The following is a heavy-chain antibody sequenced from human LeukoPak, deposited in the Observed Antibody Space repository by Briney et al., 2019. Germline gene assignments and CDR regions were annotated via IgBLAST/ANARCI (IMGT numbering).Heavy chain of an antibody. CDR1: GSSITSSYQ. Sequence: SSETLSLTCVVSGSSITSSYQWGWIRPPPGKGLEWIGTVRLNGNNYYNPSLKGRVTISVDTSKNHFSLRLNSMTAADTATYFCARVGDCSGGTCHSVYYWGRGILVIVSS. V-gene: IGHV4-38-2*01. J-gene: IGHJ4*02. D-gene: IGHD2-15*01. CDR2: VRLNGNN. CDR3: ARVGDCSGGTCHSVYY.